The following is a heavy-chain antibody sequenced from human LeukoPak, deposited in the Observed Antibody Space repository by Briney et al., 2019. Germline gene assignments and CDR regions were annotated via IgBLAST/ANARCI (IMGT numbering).Heavy chain of an antibody. J-gene: IGHJ4*02. V-gene: IGHV3-66*02. CDR2: VYSDGSI. Sequence: PGGSLRLSCAASGFTVSNSYINWVRQAPGKGLEWVSVVYSDGSIFYADSVKGRFTISRDNSKNTVYLQMNSLRGEDTAMYFCARGRLSDFWGQGTLVTASS. CDR3: ARGRLSDF. CDR1: GFTVSNSY.